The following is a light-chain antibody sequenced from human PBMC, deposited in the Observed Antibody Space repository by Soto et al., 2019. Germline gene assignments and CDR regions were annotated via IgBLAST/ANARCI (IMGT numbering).Light chain of an antibody. J-gene: IGKJ3*01. V-gene: IGKV1-39*01. CDR1: QDISNY. CDR3: QQTYSTPFT. Sequence: DIQMTQSPSSLSASVGDRVTITCQASQDISNYLNWYQQKPGKAPNLLINVASSLQSGVPSRFSGSGSGTDFTLTISNRQPEDFATYYCQQTYSTPFTFGPGTKVDIK. CDR2: VAS.